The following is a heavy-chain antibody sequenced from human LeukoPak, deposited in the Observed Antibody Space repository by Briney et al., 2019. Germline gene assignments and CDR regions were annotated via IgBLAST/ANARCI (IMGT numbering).Heavy chain of an antibody. D-gene: IGHD1-26*01. Sequence: GGSLRLSCAASGFTFSKSPMTWVRQAPGKGLEWVSSITSSSSYKYYADSVRGRFTISRDNAKNSLYLQMNSLRPEDTAVYYCARDPYSGNYEAYYYYYMDVWGKGTTVTISS. CDR3: ARDPYSGNYEAYYYYYMDV. CDR1: GFTFSKSP. V-gene: IGHV3-21*01. CDR2: ITSSSSYK. J-gene: IGHJ6*03.